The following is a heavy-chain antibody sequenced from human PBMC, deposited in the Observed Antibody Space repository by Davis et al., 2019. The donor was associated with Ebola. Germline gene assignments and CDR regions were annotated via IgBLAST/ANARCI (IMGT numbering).Heavy chain of an antibody. CDR3: ASSSYYYDSFDY. D-gene: IGHD3-22*01. V-gene: IGHV3-66*01. CDR2: FYSGGST. Sequence: PGGSLRLSCAASGFTVSSNYLSWVRQAPGQGLEWVSAFYSGGSTYYADSVKGRFTISRDNSKNTLYLQMNSLRAEDTAVYYCASSSYYYDSFDYWGQGTLVTVSS. J-gene: IGHJ4*02. CDR1: GFTVSSNY.